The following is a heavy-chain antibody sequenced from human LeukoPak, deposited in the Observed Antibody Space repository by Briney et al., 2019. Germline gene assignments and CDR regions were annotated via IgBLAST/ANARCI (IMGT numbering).Heavy chain of an antibody. Sequence: SVKVSCKASGGTFSSYAISWVRLAPGQGLEWMGRIIPILGIANYAQKFQGRVTITADKSTSTAYMELSSLRSEDTAVYYCARDKTAAGTELTDYWGQGTLVTVSS. V-gene: IGHV1-69*04. D-gene: IGHD6-13*01. CDR3: ARDKTAAGTELTDY. CDR1: GGTFSSYA. J-gene: IGHJ4*02. CDR2: IIPILGIA.